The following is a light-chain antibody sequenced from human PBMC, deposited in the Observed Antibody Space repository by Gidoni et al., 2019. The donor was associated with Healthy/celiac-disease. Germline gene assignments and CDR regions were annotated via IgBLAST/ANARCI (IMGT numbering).Light chain of an antibody. CDR2: GAS. CDR3: QQYNNWPPWT. J-gene: IGKJ1*01. Sequence: EIVMTQSPATLSVSPGERATLSCRASQSVSSNLDWYQHKPGQAPRLLIYGASPRATGIPARFSGSLSGTYFTLTISILQSEDFAVYYCQQYNNWPPWTFGQGTKVEIK. V-gene: IGKV3-15*01. CDR1: QSVSSN.